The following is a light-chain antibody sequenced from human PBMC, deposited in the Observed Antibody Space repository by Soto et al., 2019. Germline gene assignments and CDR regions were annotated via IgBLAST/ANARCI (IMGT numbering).Light chain of an antibody. CDR1: SGHSSYA. V-gene: IGLV4-69*01. CDR2: LNSDGSH. Sequence: QLVLTQSPSASASLGASVKLTCTLSSGHSSYAIAWLQQQPEKGPRYLMKLNSDGSHKKGDGIPDRFSGSSSGAERYLTISSLQSEDEADYYCQTWGTGIRVFGGGTKLTVL. J-gene: IGLJ2*01. CDR3: QTWGTGIRV.